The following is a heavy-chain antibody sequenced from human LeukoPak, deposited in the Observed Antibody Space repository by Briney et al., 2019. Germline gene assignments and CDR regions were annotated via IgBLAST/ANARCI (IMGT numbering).Heavy chain of an antibody. D-gene: IGHD3-10*01. Sequence: WGSLRLSCAPSGFTFTSYAMHWVRQAPGKGLEGVAVISYDGSNKYYADSVKGRFTISRDNSKNTLYLQMNSLRAEDTAVYYWARLPGYYYGSGSSDYWGQGTLVTVSS. CDR2: ISYDGSNK. CDR3: ARLPGYYYGSGSSDY. V-gene: IGHV3-30*04. CDR1: GFTFTSYA. J-gene: IGHJ4*02.